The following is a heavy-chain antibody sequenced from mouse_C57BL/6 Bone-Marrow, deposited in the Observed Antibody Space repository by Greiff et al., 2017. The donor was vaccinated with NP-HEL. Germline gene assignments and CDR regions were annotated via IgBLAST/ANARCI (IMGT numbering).Heavy chain of an antibody. D-gene: IGHD1-1*01. V-gene: IGHV5-6*01. CDR2: ISSGGSYT. CDR3: ARHNYGSRVDWDFDV. Sequence: EVMLVESGGDLVKPGGSLKLSCAASGFTFSSYGMSWVRQTPDKRLEWVATISSGGSYTYYPDSVKGRFTISRDNAKNTLYLQMSSLKSEDTAMYYCARHNYGSRVDWDFDVWGTGTTVTVSS. J-gene: IGHJ1*03. CDR1: GFTFSSYG.